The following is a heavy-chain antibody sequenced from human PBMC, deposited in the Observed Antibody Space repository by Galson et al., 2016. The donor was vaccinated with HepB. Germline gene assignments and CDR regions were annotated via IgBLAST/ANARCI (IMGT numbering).Heavy chain of an antibody. CDR1: GYTFSSYG. D-gene: IGHD6-13*01. J-gene: IGHJ6*02. CDR2: INGGNGNT. CDR3: TRDLLSTIAAHAGGV. Sequence: SVKVSCKASGYTFSSYGMHWVRQAPGHRLEWMGRINGGNGNTRYSQKFQGRVTITRDTSATTVYMELSSLRSEDTDVYYCTRDLLSTIAAHAGGVWGQGTTVTVSS. V-gene: IGHV1-3*01.